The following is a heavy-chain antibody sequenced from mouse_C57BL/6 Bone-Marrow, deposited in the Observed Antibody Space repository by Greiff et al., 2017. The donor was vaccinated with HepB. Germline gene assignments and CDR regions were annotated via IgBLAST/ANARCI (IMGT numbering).Heavy chain of an antibody. V-gene: IGHV1-50*01. CDR3: ALY. CDR2: IDPSDSYT. Sequence: QVQLQQPGAELVKPGASVKLSCKASGYTFTSYWMQWVKQRPGQGLEWIGEIDPSDSYTNYNQKFKGKATLTVDTSSSTAYMQLSSLTSEDSAVYYCALYWGQGTSVTVSS. CDR1: GYTFTSYW. J-gene: IGHJ4*01.